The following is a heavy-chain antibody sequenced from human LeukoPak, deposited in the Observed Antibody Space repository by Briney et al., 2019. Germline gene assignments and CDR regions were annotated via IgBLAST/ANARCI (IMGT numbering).Heavy chain of an antibody. Sequence: GGSLRLSCAASGFTFSTYWMSWVRQAPGKGLEWVANINPDGSVKYYMDSVKGRFIISRDNAKNSLYLQMNSLRADDTGVYYCAGADSGSWDFGRGAQGTLVTVSS. CDR3: AGADSGSWDFGR. D-gene: IGHD6-13*01. CDR1: GFTFSTYW. CDR2: INPDGSVK. V-gene: IGHV3-7*04. J-gene: IGHJ4*02.